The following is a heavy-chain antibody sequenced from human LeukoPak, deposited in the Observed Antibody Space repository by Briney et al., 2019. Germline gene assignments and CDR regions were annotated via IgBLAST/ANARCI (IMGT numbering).Heavy chain of an antibody. CDR1: GFTVSSNY. D-gene: IGHD3-22*01. CDR3: ASESNYYDSSGHSDFDY. V-gene: IGHV3-66*01. Sequence: GGSLRLSCAASGFTVSSNYMSWVRQAPGKGLEWVSVIYSGGSTYYADSVKGRFTISRDNSKNTLYLQMNSLRAEDTAVYYCASESNYYDSSGHSDFDYWGQGTLVTVSS. J-gene: IGHJ4*02. CDR2: IYSGGST.